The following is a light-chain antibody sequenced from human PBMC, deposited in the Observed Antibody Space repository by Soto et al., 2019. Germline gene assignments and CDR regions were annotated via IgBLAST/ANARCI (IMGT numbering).Light chain of an antibody. CDR2: WAS. J-gene: IGKJ1*01. CDR3: QQYARSSWT. V-gene: IGKV4-1*01. CDR1: QIVLNSSNNKNY. Sequence: DIVMTQSPDALPVSLGERATINCKSSQIVLNSSNNKNYLAWYQQKPGQPPKLLIYWASTRKSGVPDRFSGSGSGTDFTLTISRLEPDDSAVYYCQQYARSSWTFGQGTKVDNK.